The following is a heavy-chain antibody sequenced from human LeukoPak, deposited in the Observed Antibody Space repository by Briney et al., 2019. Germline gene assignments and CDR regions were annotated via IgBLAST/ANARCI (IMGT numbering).Heavy chain of an antibody. CDR1: GGSISSSSYY. V-gene: IGHV4-39*07. J-gene: IGHJ5*02. CDR3: ASTSSGLYNWFDP. Sequence: SETLSLTCTVSGGSISSSSYYWGWIRQPPGKGLEWIGSIYYSGSTYYNPSLKSRVTISVDTSKNQFSLKLSSVTAADTAVYYCASTSSGLYNWFDPWGQGTLVTVSS. D-gene: IGHD6-19*01. CDR2: IYYSGST.